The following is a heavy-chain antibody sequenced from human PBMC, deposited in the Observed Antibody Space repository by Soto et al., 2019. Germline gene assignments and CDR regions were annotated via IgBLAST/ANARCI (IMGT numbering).Heavy chain of an antibody. Sequence: QVQLQESGPGLVKPSQTLSLTCTVSGGSISSGDYYWSWMRQTPGKGLEWIGYIYHNGITDYNPSLKRRVTISQDTSKNQLSLKVPSVSASDTAVYYCPTLPADDRIREVGNFDYWGQGTLVTVSS. CDR2: IYHNGIT. CDR3: PTLPADDRIREVGNFDY. J-gene: IGHJ4*02. D-gene: IGHD1-26*01. V-gene: IGHV4-30-4*01. CDR1: GGSISSGDYY.